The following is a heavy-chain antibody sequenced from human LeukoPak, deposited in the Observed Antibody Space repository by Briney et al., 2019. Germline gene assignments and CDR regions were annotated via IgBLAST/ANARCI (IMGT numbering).Heavy chain of an antibody. D-gene: IGHD3-22*01. CDR1: GFTFSSYS. CDR3: AREHSSGYLSY. CDR2: ISSSSSYI. V-gene: IGHV3-21*01. J-gene: IGHJ4*02. Sequence: GGSLGLSCAASGFTFSSYSMNWVRQAPGEGLEWVSSISSSSSYIYYADSVKGRFTISRDNAKNSLYLQMNSLRAEDTAVYYCAREHSSGYLSYWGQGTLVTVSS.